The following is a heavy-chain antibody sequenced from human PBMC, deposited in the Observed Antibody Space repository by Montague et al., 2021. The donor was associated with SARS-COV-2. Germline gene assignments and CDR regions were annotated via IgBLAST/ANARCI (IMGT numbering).Heavy chain of an antibody. Sequence: ALRLSCAASGFTFSIYAMTWVRQAPGKGREWLSAIGSTGGSKYYADSVKGRFTISRDNSKNTLYLQMKSLRAEDTAVYYCAKGDTAMAPYNWFDPWGQGTLVTVSS. CDR3: AKGDTAMAPYNWFDP. CDR1: GFTFSIYA. J-gene: IGHJ5*02. D-gene: IGHD5-18*01. CDR2: IGSTGGSK. V-gene: IGHV3-23*01.